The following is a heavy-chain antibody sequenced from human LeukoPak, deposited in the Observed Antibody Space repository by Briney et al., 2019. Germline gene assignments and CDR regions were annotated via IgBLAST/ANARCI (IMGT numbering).Heavy chain of an antibody. CDR3: ASNIVVVPAADPTYYYYYYMDV. Sequence: ASVKVSCKASGGTFSSYAISWVRQAPGQGLEWMGGIIPIFGTANYAQKFQGRVTITADESTSTAYMELSSLRSEDTAVYYCASNIVVVPAADPTYYYYYYMDVWGKGTTVTVSS. D-gene: IGHD2-2*01. CDR2: IIPIFGTA. V-gene: IGHV1-69*13. CDR1: GGTFSSYA. J-gene: IGHJ6*03.